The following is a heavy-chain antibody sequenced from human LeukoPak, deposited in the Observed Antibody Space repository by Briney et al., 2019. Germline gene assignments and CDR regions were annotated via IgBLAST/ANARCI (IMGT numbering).Heavy chain of an antibody. J-gene: IGHJ4*02. CDR2: IIPLFGAP. V-gene: IGHV1-69*13. CDR3: ARDEEKAAGSL. CDR1: GGTFGSYA. D-gene: IGHD6-13*01. Sequence: SVKVSCKPSGGTFGSYAISWVRQAPGQGLEWVGGIIPLFGAPLYAQEFQGRVTITADERTSTVYMDLSSLRSDDTAVYYCARDEEKAAGSLWGQGTPVIVSS.